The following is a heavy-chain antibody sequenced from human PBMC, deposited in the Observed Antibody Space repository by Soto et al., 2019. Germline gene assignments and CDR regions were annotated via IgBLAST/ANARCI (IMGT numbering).Heavy chain of an antibody. V-gene: IGHV3-73*01. CDR3: TRQTDAVQWLVVPTDYNFDY. J-gene: IGHJ4*02. CDR2: IRSKTNSYAT. D-gene: IGHD6-19*01. CDR1: GFTFGGSA. Sequence: GESLKISCAASGFTFGGSAMHWVRQASGKGLEWVGPIRSKTNSYATAYAESVKGRFTISRDDSMNTAYLQMNSLKTEDTAVYFCTRQTDAVQWLVVPTDYNFDYWGQGTLVTVSS.